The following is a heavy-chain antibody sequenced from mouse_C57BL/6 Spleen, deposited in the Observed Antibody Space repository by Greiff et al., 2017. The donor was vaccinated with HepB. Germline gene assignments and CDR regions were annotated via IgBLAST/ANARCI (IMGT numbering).Heavy chain of an antibody. J-gene: IGHJ4*01. CDR3: ASRNQRESAMDY. V-gene: IGHV1-4*01. Sequence: VQLQQSGAELARPGASVKMSCKASGYTFTSYTMHWVKQRPGQGLEWIGYINPSSGYTKYNQKFKDKATLTADKSSSTAYMQLSSLTSEDSAVYYCASRNQRESAMDYWGQGTSVTVAS. CDR1: GYTFTSYT. CDR2: INPSSGYT.